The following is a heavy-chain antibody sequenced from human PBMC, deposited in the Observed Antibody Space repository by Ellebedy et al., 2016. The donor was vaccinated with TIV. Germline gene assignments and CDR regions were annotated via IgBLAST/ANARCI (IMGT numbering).Heavy chain of an antibody. CDR2: IYHSGST. D-gene: IGHD3-10*01. CDR3: AREDLAMVRGVIICAFDI. Sequence: SETLSLXXTVSGYSISSGYYWGWIRQPPGKGLEWIGSIYHSGSTYYNPSLKSRVTISVDTSKNQFSLKLSSVTAADTAVYYCAREDLAMVRGVIICAFDIWGQGTMVTVSS. V-gene: IGHV4-38-2*02. J-gene: IGHJ3*02. CDR1: GYSISSGYY.